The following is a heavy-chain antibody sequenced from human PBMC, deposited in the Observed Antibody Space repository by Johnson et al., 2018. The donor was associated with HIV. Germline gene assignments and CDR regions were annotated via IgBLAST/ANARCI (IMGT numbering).Heavy chain of an antibody. J-gene: IGHJ3*01. V-gene: IGHV3-66*02. CDR3: ARDGRDMVTRGSFDV. Sequence: VQLVESGGGLAQPGGSLRLSCAASGITVSSNYMSWVRQAPGKGLEWVSVIFTVGDVYYADSVKGRFPISRDNSKNILYLQMNSLRPEDTAVYYCARDGRDMVTRGSFDVWGQGTVVRLF. CDR2: IFTVGDV. CDR1: GITVSSNY. D-gene: IGHD5-18*01.